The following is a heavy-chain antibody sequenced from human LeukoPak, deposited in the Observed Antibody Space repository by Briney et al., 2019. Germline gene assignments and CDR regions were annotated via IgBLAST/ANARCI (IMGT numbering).Heavy chain of an antibody. CDR1: GFTFSSYW. Sequence: GGSLRLSCPASGFTFSSYWMTWVRQAPGKGLEWVANIKQDGSEKYYVGSVKGRFTISRDNAKNSLYLQMNSLRAEDTAVYYCALTYYYGSGSPPKDYWGQGTLVTVSS. D-gene: IGHD3-10*01. V-gene: IGHV3-7*01. CDR2: IKQDGSEK. CDR3: ALTYYYGSGSPPKDY. J-gene: IGHJ4*02.